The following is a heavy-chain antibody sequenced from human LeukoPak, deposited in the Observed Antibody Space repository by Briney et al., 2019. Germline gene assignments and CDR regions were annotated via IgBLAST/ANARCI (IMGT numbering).Heavy chain of an antibody. V-gene: IGHV1-69*05. CDR1: GGTFSSYA. CDR3: ARAEANYYDSSMWAFDI. J-gene: IGHJ3*02. CDR2: IIPIFGTA. Sequence: GSSVKVSCKXSGGTFSSYAISWVRQAPRQGLEWMRRIIPIFGTANYSQKFQGRVTITTDESTSTAYMELSSLRSEDTAVYYCARAEANYYDSSMWAFDIWGQGTMVTVSS. D-gene: IGHD3-22*01.